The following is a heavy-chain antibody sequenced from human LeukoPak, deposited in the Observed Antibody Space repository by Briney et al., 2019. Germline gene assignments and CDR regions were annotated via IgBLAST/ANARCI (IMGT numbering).Heavy chain of an antibody. CDR2: ISGYTGDT. V-gene: IGHV1-18*03. CDR1: GYTFSNYD. CDR3: ARAGDGIAVAGGYYFDY. D-gene: IGHD6-19*01. Sequence: GASVKVSCKTSGYTFSNYDIYWVRQAPGQGLECMGWISGYTGDTKYAQILQGRFTVTTDTSTSTAYMELSSLRSEDMAVYYCARAGDGIAVAGGYYFDYWGQGTLVTVSS. J-gene: IGHJ4*02.